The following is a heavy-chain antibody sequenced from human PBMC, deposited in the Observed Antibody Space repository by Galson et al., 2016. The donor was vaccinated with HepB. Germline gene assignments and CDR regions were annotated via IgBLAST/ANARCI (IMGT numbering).Heavy chain of an antibody. D-gene: IGHD3-16*01. CDR1: GFTFSTYG. J-gene: IGHJ4*02. V-gene: IGHV3-30*18. CDR3: AKDRMRLAYHFDY. Sequence: SLRLSCAASGFTFSTYGMHWVRQAPGKGLEWVAVISYDGSNKYYVDSVKGRFTISRDNSKNTLYLQMNSLRAEDTAVYYCAKDRMRLAYHFDYWGQGTLVTVSS. CDR2: ISYDGSNK.